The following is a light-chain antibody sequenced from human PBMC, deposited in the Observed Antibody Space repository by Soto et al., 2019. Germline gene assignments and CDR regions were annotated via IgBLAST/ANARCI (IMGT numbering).Light chain of an antibody. CDR3: QQYGSSPPAIT. J-gene: IGKJ5*01. CDR2: DVS. V-gene: IGKV3-20*01. CDR1: QSVSSRY. Sequence: EIVLTQSPGTLSLSPGERATLSCRASQSVSSRYLAWYQQKPGQAPRLLIYDVSSRATGIPDRFSGGGSGTDFTVTISRLEPEDFAVYYCQQYGSSPPAITFGQGTRLEIK.